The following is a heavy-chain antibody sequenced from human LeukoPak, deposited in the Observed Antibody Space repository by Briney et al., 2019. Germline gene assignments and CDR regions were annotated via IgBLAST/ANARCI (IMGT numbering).Heavy chain of an antibody. J-gene: IGHJ4*02. CDR2: ISSSGSTI. CDR1: GLTLRSYE. Sequence: PGGSLRLSYSASGLTLRSYEMNWVRQAPGKGLEWVSYISSSGSTIYYADSVKGRFTISRDNAKNSLYLQMNSLRAEETAVYYFAVTVTTRRGDYWGQGTLVTVSS. V-gene: IGHV3-48*03. CDR3: AVTVTTRRGDY. D-gene: IGHD4-17*01.